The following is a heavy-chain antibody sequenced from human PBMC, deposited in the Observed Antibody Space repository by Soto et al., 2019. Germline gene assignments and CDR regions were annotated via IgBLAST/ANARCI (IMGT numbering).Heavy chain of an antibody. CDR2: VTGRGTNT. J-gene: IGHJ5*02. D-gene: IGHD3-3*01. Sequence: EVQLSESGGTSVQPGGSLRLSCVGSGFTFSGFAMSWVGQAPGKGLEWVSAVTGRGTNTYYAGSVQGRFTISRDNSNNTLYLPMTDLRAEDTAVYFCLKGDYWTGRSAWGQGTLVIVSS. CDR3: LKGDYWTGRSA. CDR1: GFTFSGFA. V-gene: IGHV3-23*01.